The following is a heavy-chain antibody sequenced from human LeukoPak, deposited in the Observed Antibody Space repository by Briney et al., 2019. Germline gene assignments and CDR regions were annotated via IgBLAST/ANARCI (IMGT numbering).Heavy chain of an antibody. CDR2: INGEGGT. Sequence: GSLRLSCAASGFTFSDHYMSWIRQAPGKGLEWVSRINGEGGTSYADSVKGRFTISRDNAKNTVHLQMNSLRAEDTAVYYCARDLVYGSGSCGHWGQGTLVTVSS. J-gene: IGHJ4*02. CDR1: GFTFSDHY. V-gene: IGHV3-74*01. D-gene: IGHD3-10*01. CDR3: ARDLVYGSGSCGH.